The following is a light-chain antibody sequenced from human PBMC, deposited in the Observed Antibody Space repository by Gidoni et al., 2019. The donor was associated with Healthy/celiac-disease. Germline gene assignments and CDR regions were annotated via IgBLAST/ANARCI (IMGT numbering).Light chain of an antibody. J-gene: IGKJ2*01. Sequence: EEATINCKSSQNVLYSSNNKNYLAWYQQKPGQPPKLLIYWASTRESGVPDRFSGSGSGTDFTLTISSLQAEDVAVYYCQQYYSTPYTFGQGTKLEIK. CDR3: QQYYSTPYT. V-gene: IGKV4-1*01. CDR2: WAS. CDR1: QNVLYSSNNKNY.